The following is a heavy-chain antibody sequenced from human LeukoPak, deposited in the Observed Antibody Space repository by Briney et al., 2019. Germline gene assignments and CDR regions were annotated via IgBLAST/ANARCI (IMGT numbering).Heavy chain of an antibody. V-gene: IGHV1-69*05. J-gene: IGHJ4*02. CDR3: ARGNLERGYFDY. Sequence: GASVKVSCKASGGTFSSYAISWVRQAPGQGLEWMGRIIPIFGTANYAQKFQGRVTITTDESTSTAYMELSSLRSEDTAVYYCARGNLERGYFDYWGQGTLVTVSS. CDR2: IIPIFGTA. D-gene: IGHD1-1*01. CDR1: GGTFSSYA.